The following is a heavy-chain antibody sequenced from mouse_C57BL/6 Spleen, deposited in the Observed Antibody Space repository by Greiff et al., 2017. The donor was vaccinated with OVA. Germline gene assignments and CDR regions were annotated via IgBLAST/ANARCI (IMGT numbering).Heavy chain of an antibody. D-gene: IGHD1-1*02. J-gene: IGHJ2*01. Sequence: VQLQQSGPELVKPGASVKISCKASGYSFTSYYIHWVKQRPGQGLEWIGWIYPGSGNTKYNEKFKGKATLTADTSSSTAYMQLRSLTSEDSAVCYCAGRNCGSYVDYWGQGTTLTVSS. CDR2: IYPGSGNT. CDR1: GYSFTSYY. V-gene: IGHV1-66*01. CDR3: AGRNCGSYVDY.